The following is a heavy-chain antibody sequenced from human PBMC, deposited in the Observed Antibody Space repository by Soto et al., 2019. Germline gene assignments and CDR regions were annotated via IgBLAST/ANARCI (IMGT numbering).Heavy chain of an antibody. CDR2: IYYSGST. V-gene: IGHV4-39*01. CDR1: GGSISSSSYY. CDR3: ASPTHWYSSRDEDEPYYYYGMDV. Sequence: SETLSLTCTVSGGSISSSSYYWGWIRQPPGKGLEWIGSIYYSGSTYYNPSLKSRVTISVDTSKNQFSLKLSSVTAADTAVYYCASPTHWYSSRDEDEPYYYYGMDVWGQGTTVTVSS. D-gene: IGHD6-13*01. J-gene: IGHJ6*02.